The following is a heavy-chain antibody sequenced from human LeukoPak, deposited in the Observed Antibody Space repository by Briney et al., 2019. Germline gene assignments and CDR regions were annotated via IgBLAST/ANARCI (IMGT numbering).Heavy chain of an antibody. CDR1: GYTFTSYY. V-gene: IGHV1-46*01. J-gene: IGHJ4*02. Sequence: ASVKVSCKASGYTFTSYYMHWVRQAPGQGLEWMGIINPSGGSTSYAQKFQGRVTMTRDMSTSTVYMELSSLRSEDTAVYYCAKKARDRPTVDYFDYWGQGTLVTVSS. D-gene: IGHD4-23*01. CDR2: INPSGGST. CDR3: AKKARDRPTVDYFDY.